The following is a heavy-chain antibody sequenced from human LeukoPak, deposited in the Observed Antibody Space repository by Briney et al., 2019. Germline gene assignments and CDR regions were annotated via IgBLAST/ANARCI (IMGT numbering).Heavy chain of an antibody. CDR1: GGSISSGGYY. J-gene: IGHJ4*02. CDR2: IYYSGST. Sequence: PSETLSLTCTVSGGSISSGGYYWSWIRQHPGKGLEWIGYIYYSGSTYYNPSLKSRVTISVDTSKNQFSLKLSSVTAADTAVYYCAREKAAMVTDYFDYWGQGTLVTVS. CDR3: AREKAAMVTDYFDY. V-gene: IGHV4-31*03. D-gene: IGHD5-18*01.